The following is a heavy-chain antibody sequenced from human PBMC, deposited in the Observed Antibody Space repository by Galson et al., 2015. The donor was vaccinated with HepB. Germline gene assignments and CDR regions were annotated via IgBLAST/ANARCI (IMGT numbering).Heavy chain of an antibody. CDR1: GGTFTNYA. Sequence: SVKVSCKASGGTFTNYAISWVRQAPGQGLEWLGGIIPPSVSIKYAQKFQGRVTIVADESTSTAYMELRSLTSEDTAIYYCARSITIFGVVYSGDFYYYMDVWGNGTTVTVSS. CDR3: ARSITIFGVVYSGDFYYYMDV. CDR2: IIPPSVSI. D-gene: IGHD3-3*01. J-gene: IGHJ6*03. V-gene: IGHV1-69*13.